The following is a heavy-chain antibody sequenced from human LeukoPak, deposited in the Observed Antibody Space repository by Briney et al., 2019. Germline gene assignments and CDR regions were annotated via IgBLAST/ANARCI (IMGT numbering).Heavy chain of an antibody. CDR2: IKEDGSAK. J-gene: IGHJ4*02. CDR3: ARDSPGYGGYSY. D-gene: IGHD5-12*01. V-gene: IGHV3-7*04. Sequence: GGSLRLSCAASGFTFKHAWMSWVRQAPGKGLEWVANIKEDGSAKYYVDSMKGRFTISRDNAKNSLYLQINSLRAEDTAVYYCARDSPGYGGYSYWGQGTLVTVSS. CDR1: GFTFKHAW.